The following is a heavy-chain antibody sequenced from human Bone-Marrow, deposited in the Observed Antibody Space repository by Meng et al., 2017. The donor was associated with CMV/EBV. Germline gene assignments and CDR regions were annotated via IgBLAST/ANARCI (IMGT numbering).Heavy chain of an antibody. CDR1: GFTVSSNY. CDR3: ARDHPHYVWTFDI. V-gene: IGHV3-53*01. CDR2: IYSGGST. D-gene: IGHD3-16*01. J-gene: IGHJ3*02. Sequence: GESLKISCAASGFTVSSNYMSWVRQAPRKGLEWVSVIYSGGSTYYADSVKGRFTISRDNSKNTLYLQMNSLRAEDTAVYYCARDHPHYVWTFDIWGQGTMVTVSS.